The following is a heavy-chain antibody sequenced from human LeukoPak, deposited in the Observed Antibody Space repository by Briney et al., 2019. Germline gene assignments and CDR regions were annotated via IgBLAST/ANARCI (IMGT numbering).Heavy chain of an antibody. D-gene: IGHD3-10*01. J-gene: IGHJ5*02. CDR1: GGSISSYY. CDR3: ARVRDYYGSGTNWFGP. Sequence: PETLSLTCAVSGGSISSYYWSWIRQPPGKGLGWIGYIYYSGSTNYNPSLKSRVTISVDTSKNQFSLKLSSVTAADTAVYYCARVRDYYGSGTNWFGPWGQGTLVTVSS. CDR2: IYYSGST. V-gene: IGHV4-59*01.